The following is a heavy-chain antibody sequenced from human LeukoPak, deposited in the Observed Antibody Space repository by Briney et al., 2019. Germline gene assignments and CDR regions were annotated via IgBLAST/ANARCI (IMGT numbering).Heavy chain of an antibody. D-gene: IGHD2-15*01. CDR2: IYTGGNT. CDR3: AKSIGCSGGICYSADYYYYMDV. J-gene: IGHJ6*03. CDR1: GFAVSDSY. Sequence: PGGSLRLSCAASGFAVSDSYMSWVRQVPGKGLAWVSFIYTGGNTYYADSVKGRFTISRDNSKNTLFLQMNSLRDDDTAVYYCAKSIGCSGGICYSADYYYYMDVWGKGTTVTVSS. V-gene: IGHV3-53*01.